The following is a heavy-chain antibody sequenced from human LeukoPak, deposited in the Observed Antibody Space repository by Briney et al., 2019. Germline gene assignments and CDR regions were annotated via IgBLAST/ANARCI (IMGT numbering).Heavy chain of an antibody. J-gene: IGHJ4*02. D-gene: IGHD3-22*01. CDR2: ISYDGSNK. CDR3: AKDWTYYYDNSDYISPLHLVDY. V-gene: IGHV3-30-3*01. Sequence: GGSLRLSCAASGFTFSSYAMHWVRQAPGEGLHWVAVISYDGSNKYYADSVKGRFTISRDNSKNALYLQMNSLRAEDTAVYYCAKDWTYYYDNSDYISPLHLVDYWGQGTLVTVSS. CDR1: GFTFSSYA.